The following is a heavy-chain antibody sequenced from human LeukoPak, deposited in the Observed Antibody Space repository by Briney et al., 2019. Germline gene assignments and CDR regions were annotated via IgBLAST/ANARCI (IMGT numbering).Heavy chain of an antibody. V-gene: IGHV4-59*01. CDR1: GGSISSYY. CDR3: ARGKGYSYAY. D-gene: IGHD5-18*01. CDR2: IYYSGST. J-gene: IGHJ4*02. Sequence: SETLSLTCTVSGGSISSYYWSWIRQPPGKGLEWIGYIYYSGSTNYNPSLKSRVTISVDTSKNQFSLKLSSVTAADTAVYYCARGKGYSYAYWGQGTLVTVSS.